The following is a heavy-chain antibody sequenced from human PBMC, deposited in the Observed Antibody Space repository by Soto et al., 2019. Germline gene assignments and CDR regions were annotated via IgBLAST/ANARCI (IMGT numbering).Heavy chain of an antibody. CDR3: AVGYCSGGSCYPAAGAPSWYFDL. V-gene: IGHV4-31*03. J-gene: IGHJ2*01. CDR1: GGSISSGGYY. Sequence: SETLSLTCTVSGGSISSGGYYWSWIRQHPGKGLEWIGYIYYSGSTYYNPSLKSRVTISVDTSKNQFSLKLSSVTAADTAVYYCAVGYCSGGSCYPAAGAPSWYFDLWGRGTLVTVSS. D-gene: IGHD2-15*01. CDR2: IYYSGST.